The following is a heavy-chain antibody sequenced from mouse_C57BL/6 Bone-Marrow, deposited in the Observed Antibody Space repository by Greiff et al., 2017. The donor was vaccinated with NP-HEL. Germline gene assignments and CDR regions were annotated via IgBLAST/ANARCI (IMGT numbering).Heavy chain of an antibody. V-gene: IGHV5-12*01. J-gene: IGHJ1*03. CDR2: ISNGGGST. CDR1: GFTFSDYY. CDR3: ARLRYWYFDV. Sequence: DVKLVESGGGLVQPGGSLKLSCAASGFTFSDYYMYWVRQTPEKRLEWVAYISNGGGSTYYPDTVKGRFTISRDNAKNTLYLQMSRLKSEDTAMYYCARLRYWYFDVWGTGTTVTVSS.